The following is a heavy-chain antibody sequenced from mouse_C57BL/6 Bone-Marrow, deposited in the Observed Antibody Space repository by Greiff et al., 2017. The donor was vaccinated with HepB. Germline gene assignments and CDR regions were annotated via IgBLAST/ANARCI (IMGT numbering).Heavy chain of an antibody. V-gene: IGHV1-64*01. Sequence: VKLQQPGAELVKPGASVKLSCKASGYTFTSYWMHWVKQRPGQGLEWIGMIHPNSGSTNYNEKFKSKATLTVDKSASTAYMQLSSLTSDDSAVYYCASYVYFDVWGTGTTVTVSS. J-gene: IGHJ1*03. CDR3: ASYVYFDV. D-gene: IGHD1-1*02. CDR1: GYTFTSYW. CDR2: IHPNSGST.